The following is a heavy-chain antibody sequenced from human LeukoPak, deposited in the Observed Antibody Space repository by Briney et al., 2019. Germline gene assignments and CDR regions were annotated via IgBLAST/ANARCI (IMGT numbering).Heavy chain of an antibody. CDR3: ARGHFWSGYYARAYYYYMDV. V-gene: IGHV1-8*01. Sequence: GASVKVSCKASGYTFTRYHLNWVRQATGQGLEWMGWMNHNRGNTGYAQKYQGRVTMTRNTSISTAYMELSSLRSGDTAVYYCARGHFWSGYYARAYYYYMDVWGKGTTVTVSS. CDR2: MNHNRGNT. CDR1: GYTFTRYH. D-gene: IGHD3-3*02. J-gene: IGHJ6*03.